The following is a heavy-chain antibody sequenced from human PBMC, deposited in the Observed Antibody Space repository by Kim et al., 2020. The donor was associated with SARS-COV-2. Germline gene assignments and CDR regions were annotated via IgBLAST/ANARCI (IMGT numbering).Heavy chain of an antibody. CDR1: GFALSAYA. D-gene: IGHD5-12*01. CDR2: ISGTGGSA. CDR3: VRDGYNQVAFDY. J-gene: IGHJ4*02. V-gene: IGHV3-23*01. Sequence: GSLRLTCAASGFALSAYAMSWVRQAPGKGLEWVSGISGTGGSANYADSVRGRFTVSRDNSKNTLSLQMNSLRAEDTAVYYCVRDGYNQVAFDYWGQGTL.